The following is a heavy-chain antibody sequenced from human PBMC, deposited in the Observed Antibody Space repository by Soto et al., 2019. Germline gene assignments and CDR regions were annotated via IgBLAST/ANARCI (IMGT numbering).Heavy chain of an antibody. CDR3: ARAGVPTLPAAILFHLDNWFDP. V-gene: IGHV6-1*01. D-gene: IGHD2-2*02. Sequence: SPTLSLTCAISGDSVSSNSAAWNWIRQSPSRGLEWLGRTYYRSKWYNDYAVSVKSRITINPDTSKNQFSLQLNSVTPEDTAVYYCARAGVPTLPAAILFHLDNWFDPWGQGTLVTVSS. CDR2: TYYRSKWYN. J-gene: IGHJ5*02. CDR1: GDSVSSNSAA.